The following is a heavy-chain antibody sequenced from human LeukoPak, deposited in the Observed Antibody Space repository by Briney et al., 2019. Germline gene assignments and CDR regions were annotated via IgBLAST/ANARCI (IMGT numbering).Heavy chain of an antibody. Sequence: GGSLRLSCAASGFTFDDCAMHWVRQAPGKGLEWVSYISSSSSTIYYADSVKGRFTISRDNAKNSLYLQMNSLRDEDTAVYYCARDRGSYYRLGAFDIWGQGTMVTVSS. CDR3: ARDRGSYYRLGAFDI. CDR2: ISSSSSTI. CDR1: GFTFDDCA. D-gene: IGHD1-26*01. V-gene: IGHV3-48*02. J-gene: IGHJ3*02.